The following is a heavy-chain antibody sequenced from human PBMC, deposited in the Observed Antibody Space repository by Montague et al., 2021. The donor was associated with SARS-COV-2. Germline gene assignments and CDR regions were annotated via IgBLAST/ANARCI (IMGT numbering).Heavy chain of an antibody. CDR3: AREPAVGGEYYFDH. V-gene: IGHV3-66*01. CDR1: GFTVSNYY. Sequence: SLRLSCAVSGFTVSNYYMSWVRQAPGKGLEWVSVIYIGGITYYADSVKGRFVISRDNSKNMLSLQMNSLRAEDTALYYCAREPAVGGEYYFDHWGQGTLVTVPS. J-gene: IGHJ4*02. CDR2: IYIGGIT. D-gene: IGHD6-19*01.